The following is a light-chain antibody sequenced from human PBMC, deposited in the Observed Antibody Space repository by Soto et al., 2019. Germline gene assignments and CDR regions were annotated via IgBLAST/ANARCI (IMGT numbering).Light chain of an antibody. Sequence: DIVMTQFSLSLPVTPGEPASISCRSSQSLLHSNGYNYLDWYLQKPGQSPQLLIYLGSNRASGVPDRFSGSGSGTDFTLKISRVEAEDVGIYYCMQGTHWPQTFGQGTKVDIK. CDR3: MQGTHWPQT. CDR2: LGS. CDR1: QSLLHSNGYNY. V-gene: IGKV2-28*01. J-gene: IGKJ1*01.